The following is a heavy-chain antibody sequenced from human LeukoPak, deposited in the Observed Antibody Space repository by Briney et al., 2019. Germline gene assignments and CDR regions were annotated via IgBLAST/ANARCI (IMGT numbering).Heavy chain of an antibody. D-gene: IGHD2-2*01. J-gene: IGHJ4*02. V-gene: IGHV4-61*01. Sequence: SETLSLTCTVSGGSVSSGSYYWSWIRQPPGKGLEWIGYIYYSGSTNYNPSLKSPVTISVDTSKNQFSLKLSSVTAADTAVYYCARGGGYCSSTSCSPSFDYWGQGTLVTVSS. CDR2: IYYSGST. CDR3: ARGGGYCSSTSCSPSFDY. CDR1: GGSVSSGSYY.